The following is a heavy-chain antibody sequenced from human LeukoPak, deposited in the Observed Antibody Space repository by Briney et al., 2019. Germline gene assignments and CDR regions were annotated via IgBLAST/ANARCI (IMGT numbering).Heavy chain of an antibody. CDR3: ARHPGKYTSSWYDPVDY. CDR2: IYYSGST. J-gene: IGHJ4*02. V-gene: IGHV4-39*01. CDR1: GGSISSSSYY. Sequence: PSETLSLTCTVSGGSISSSSYYWGWIRQPPGKGLEWIGSIYYSGSTYYNPSLRSRVTISVDTSKNQFSLKLSSVTAAETAVYYCARHPGKYTSSWYDPVDYWGQGTLVTVSS. D-gene: IGHD6-13*01.